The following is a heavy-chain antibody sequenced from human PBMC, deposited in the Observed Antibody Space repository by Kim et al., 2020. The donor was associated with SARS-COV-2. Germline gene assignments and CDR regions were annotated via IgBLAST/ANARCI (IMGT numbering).Heavy chain of an antibody. V-gene: IGHV3-74*03. CDR1: GFDFSSSW. CDR3: AKVGDYDSSVFYAFFRS. D-gene: IGHD3-22*01. CDR2: IRSDRGVI. Sequence: GGSLRLSCAASGFDFSSSWMNLVRQAPGKWLEWLSRIRSDRGVIKYADSVKGRYTIASANAKNTMYLQMNGLSTEDTAGYYCAKVGDYDSSVFYAFFRSWGQGTRVSVSS. J-gene: IGHJ1*01.